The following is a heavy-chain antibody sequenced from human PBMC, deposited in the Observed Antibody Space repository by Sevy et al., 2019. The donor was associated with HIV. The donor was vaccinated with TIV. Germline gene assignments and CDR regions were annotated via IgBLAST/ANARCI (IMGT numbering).Heavy chain of an antibody. D-gene: IGHD5-12*01. V-gene: IGHV1-69*13. CDR1: GGTFSSYA. J-gene: IGHJ4*02. CDR2: IIPIFGTA. Sequence: ASVKVSCKASGGTFSSYAISWVRQAPGQGLEWMGGIIPIFGTANYAQKFQGRVTITAHESTSTAYMELSSLRSEDTAMYYCARVARDGYNLGLFDYWGQGTLVTVSS. CDR3: ARVARDGYNLGLFDY.